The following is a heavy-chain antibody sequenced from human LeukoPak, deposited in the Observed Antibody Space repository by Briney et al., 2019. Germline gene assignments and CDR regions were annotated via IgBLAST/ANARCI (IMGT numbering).Heavy chain of an antibody. Sequence: SETLSLTCAVYGGSFSGYYWSWIRQPPGKGLEWIGEINHSGSTNYNPSLKSRVTISVDTSKNQFSLKLSSVTAADTAVYYCARNPGSRLDYWGRGTLVTVSS. V-gene: IGHV4-34*01. CDR3: ARNPGSRLDY. CDR2: INHSGST. D-gene: IGHD6-13*01. J-gene: IGHJ4*02. CDR1: GGSFSGYY.